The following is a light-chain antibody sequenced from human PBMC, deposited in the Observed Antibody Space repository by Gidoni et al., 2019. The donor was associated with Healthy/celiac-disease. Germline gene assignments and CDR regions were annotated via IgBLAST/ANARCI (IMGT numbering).Light chain of an antibody. Sequence: IVLPQAPGTLSLSPGERATLSCRASQSVSSSYLAWYQQKPGQAPRLLIYAASTRATGIPDRFSGSGSGTDFTLTVSRLEPEDFAVYYCQQYGSSPRTFGGXTKVEIK. CDR2: AAS. V-gene: IGKV3-20*01. J-gene: IGKJ4*01. CDR1: QSVSSSY. CDR3: QQYGSSPRT.